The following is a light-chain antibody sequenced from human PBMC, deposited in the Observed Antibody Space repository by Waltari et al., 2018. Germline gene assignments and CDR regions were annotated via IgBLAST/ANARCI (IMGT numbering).Light chain of an antibody. V-gene: IGLV3-1*01. CDR1: KMGDKS. CDR3: QAWDSTVV. J-gene: IGLJ2*01. Sequence: SSELTQPPSVPVSPGQTASTSRPGAKMGDKSASWAQQKPGQSPVLVIYRDTKRPSGIPDRFSGSKSGNTATLTISGTQAMDEADYYCQAWDSTVVFGGGTKLTVL. CDR2: RDT.